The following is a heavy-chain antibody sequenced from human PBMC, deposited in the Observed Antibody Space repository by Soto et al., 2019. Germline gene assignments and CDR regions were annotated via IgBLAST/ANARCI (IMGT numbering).Heavy chain of an antibody. D-gene: IGHD1-1*01. CDR1: GFSFDTYG. Sequence: GGSLRLSCVASGFSFDTYGIHWVRQAPGKGLQWVALISYDGINTYYADSVKGRFTISRDNSKNTLYLQMNSLRPEDTGVYYCARVTPGNNLYYFSGLDVWGQGTSVTVSS. CDR3: ARVTPGNNLYYFSGLDV. CDR2: ISYDGINT. J-gene: IGHJ6*02. V-gene: IGHV3-30-3*01.